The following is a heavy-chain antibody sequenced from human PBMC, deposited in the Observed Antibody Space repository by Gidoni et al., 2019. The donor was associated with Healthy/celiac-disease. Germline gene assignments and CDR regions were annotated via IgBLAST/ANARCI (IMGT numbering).Heavy chain of an antibody. CDR3: ARNSCGGGSCTAGDYFDY. D-gene: IGHD2-15*01. Sequence: QVQLQESGPGLVQPSETLSLTCTVSAGSISSYYWSWIRQPPGKGLEWIGYIYYSGSTNYNPSLKSRVTISVDTSKNQFSLKLSSVTAADTAVYYCARNSCGGGSCTAGDYFDYWGQGTLVTVSS. CDR1: AGSISSYY. CDR2: IYYSGST. V-gene: IGHV4-59*01. J-gene: IGHJ4*02.